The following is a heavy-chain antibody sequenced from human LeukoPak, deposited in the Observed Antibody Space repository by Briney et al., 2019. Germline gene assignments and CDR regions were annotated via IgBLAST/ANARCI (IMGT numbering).Heavy chain of an antibody. V-gene: IGHV4-30-2*01. D-gene: IGHD6-13*01. CDR3: ARVSSSSSHYFYYYMDV. CDR1: GDSISSGNYY. CDR2: IYHSGTT. J-gene: IGHJ6*03. Sequence: SETLSLTCTVSGDSISSGNYYWSWIRQPPGEGLEWIGYIYHSGTTSYNPSLKSRVTISVDRSKNQFSLKLFSVTAADTAVYYCARVSSSSSHYFYYYMDVWGKGTTVTISS.